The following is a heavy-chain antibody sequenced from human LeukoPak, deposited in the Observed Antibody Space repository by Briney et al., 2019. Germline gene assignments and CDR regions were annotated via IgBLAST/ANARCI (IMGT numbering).Heavy chain of an antibody. J-gene: IGHJ4*02. CDR2: IYYSGGT. CDR3: ASPTPYFSSTSVNFDY. V-gene: IGHV4-39*01. Sequence: SETLSLTCTVSGGSISSSSYYWGWIRQPPGKGLEWIVSIYYSGGTYYNPSLKSRVTISVDTSKNQFSLKLSSVTAADTAVYYCASPTPYFSSTSVNFDYWGQGTLVTVSS. D-gene: IGHD2-2*01. CDR1: GGSISSSSYY.